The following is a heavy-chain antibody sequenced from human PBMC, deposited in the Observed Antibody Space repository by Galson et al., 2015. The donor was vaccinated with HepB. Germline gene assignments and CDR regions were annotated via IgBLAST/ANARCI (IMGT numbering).Heavy chain of an antibody. D-gene: IGHD3-16*01. CDR3: AKDSGFGGEHY. V-gene: IGHV3-23*01. CDR2: IRGSGTGT. CDR1: GFTFYVYT. Sequence: SLRLSCAASGFTFYVYTMNWVRQAPGKGLEWVSAIRGSGTGTYYADSVKGRFTISRDDSKNTVFLQLNSLRAEDTAIYYRAKDSGFGGEHYWGQGILVTVSS. J-gene: IGHJ4*02.